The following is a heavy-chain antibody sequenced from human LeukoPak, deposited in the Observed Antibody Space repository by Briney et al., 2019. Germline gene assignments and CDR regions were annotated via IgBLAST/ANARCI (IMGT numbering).Heavy chain of an antibody. CDR2: IYTSGST. CDR1: GGSISGYY. J-gene: IGHJ4*02. CDR3: AHRSYWSWD. Sequence: PSETLSLTCIVSGGSISGYYWSWIRQPAGKGLEWIGRIYTSGSTNYNPSLKSRVAISVDTSKNQFSLKLSSVTAADTAVYYCAHRSYWSWDWGQGTLVTVSS. D-gene: IGHD3-10*01. V-gene: IGHV4-4*07.